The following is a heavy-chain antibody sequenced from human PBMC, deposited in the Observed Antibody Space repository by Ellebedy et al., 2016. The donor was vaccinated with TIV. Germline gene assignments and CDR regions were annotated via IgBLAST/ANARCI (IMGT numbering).Heavy chain of an antibody. V-gene: IGHV3-23*01. CDR2: ISGSGGTT. CDR3: AKDPYKSVPPKGGP. Sequence: GGSLRLSCAASGFTFSSYAMSWVRQAPGKGLEWVSAISGSGGTTYYADSVKGRFTISRDNSKDTLYLQMNSLRAEDTAVYYCAKDPYKSVPPKGGPWGQGTLVTVSS. CDR1: GFTFSSYA. D-gene: IGHD1-1*01. J-gene: IGHJ5*02.